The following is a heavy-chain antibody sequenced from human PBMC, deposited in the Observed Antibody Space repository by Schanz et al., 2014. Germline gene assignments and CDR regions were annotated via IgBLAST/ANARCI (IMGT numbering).Heavy chain of an antibody. CDR3: ARDRRRYCSTASCLHDNWFDP. Sequence: QVQLVQSGAEVKKPGSSVKVSCKASRSTFSSYTISWVRQAPGQGLEWMGRIISILGIPNYAQKFQGRVTFTADKSTGTAYMELRSLRSDDTAVYYCARDRRRYCSTASCLHDNWFDPWGQGTLVIVSS. CDR1: RSTFSSYT. CDR2: IISILGIP. D-gene: IGHD2-2*01. J-gene: IGHJ5*02. V-gene: IGHV1-69*08.